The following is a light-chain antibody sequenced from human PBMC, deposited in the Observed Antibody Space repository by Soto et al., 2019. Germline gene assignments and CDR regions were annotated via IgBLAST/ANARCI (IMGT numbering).Light chain of an antibody. Sequence: DIQMTQSPSSLSASVGDRVTITCRASQSISNYLSWYQQKPGKPPKLLIYAASNLQSGVPSRLSGSRSGTDFTLTISSLQPEDFATYYCQQSYSTPFTFGPGTKVDIK. J-gene: IGKJ3*01. V-gene: IGKV1-39*01. CDR2: AAS. CDR1: QSISNY. CDR3: QQSYSTPFT.